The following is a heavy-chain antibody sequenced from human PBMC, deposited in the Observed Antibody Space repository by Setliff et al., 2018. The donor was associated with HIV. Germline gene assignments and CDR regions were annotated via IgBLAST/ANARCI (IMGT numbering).Heavy chain of an antibody. CDR1: GGSISSTSYY. Sequence: PSETLSLTCTVSGGSISSTSYYWGWIRQPPGTGLEWIGSISSSGNTYYNPSLKSRVTTSVDTPKNQFSLKLNSVTAADTAVYYCARHSGVASPNWFDPWGQGTLVTVSS. V-gene: IGHV4-39*01. D-gene: IGHD3-10*01. CDR3: ARHSGVASPNWFDP. J-gene: IGHJ5*02. CDR2: ISSSGNT.